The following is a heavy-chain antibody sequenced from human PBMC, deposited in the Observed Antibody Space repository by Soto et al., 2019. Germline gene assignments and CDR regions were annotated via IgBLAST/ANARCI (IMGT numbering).Heavy chain of an antibody. V-gene: IGHV3-48*02. D-gene: IGHD2-15*01. CDR3: ARGKMDIVVVVAADSYNWFDP. CDR1: GFTFSSYS. J-gene: IGHJ5*02. CDR2: ISSSSSTI. Sequence: EVQLVESGGGLVQPGGSLRLSCAASGFTFSSYSMNWVRQAPGKGLEWVSYISSSSSTIYYADSVKGRFTISRDNAKNSLYLQINSLGDEDTAVYYCARGKMDIVVVVAADSYNWFDPWGQGTLVTVSS.